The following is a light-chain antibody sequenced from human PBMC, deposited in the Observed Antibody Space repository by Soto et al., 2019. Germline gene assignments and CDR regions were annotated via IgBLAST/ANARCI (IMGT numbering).Light chain of an antibody. V-gene: IGKV1-27*01. CDR2: AAS. J-gene: IGKJ1*01. CDR1: QGFGNY. Sequence: DIQMTQSPSSLSASVGDRVTITCRASQGFGNYLAWYQQKPGKVPKLLIYAASSLQSGVPSRFSGSGSGTDFTLTISSLQPEDVATYYCQKYNGARWTFGQGTKVEIK. CDR3: QKYNGARWT.